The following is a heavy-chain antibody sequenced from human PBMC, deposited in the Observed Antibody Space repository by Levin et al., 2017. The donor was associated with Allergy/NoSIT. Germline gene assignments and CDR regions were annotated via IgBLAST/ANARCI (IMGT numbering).Heavy chain of an antibody. V-gene: IGHV3-48*01. Sequence: HPGGSLRLSCAASEFTFNIYSMNWVRQAPGKGLEWLSYISSGSSSIFSADSVKGRFTISRDNAKNSLYLQMNSLRAEDTAVYYCARGNKGGGSGKTTLWYFDLWGRGTLVTVSS. CDR3: ARGNKGGGSGKTTLWYFDL. J-gene: IGHJ2*01. CDR2: ISSGSSSI. D-gene: IGHD3-10*01. CDR1: EFTFNIYS.